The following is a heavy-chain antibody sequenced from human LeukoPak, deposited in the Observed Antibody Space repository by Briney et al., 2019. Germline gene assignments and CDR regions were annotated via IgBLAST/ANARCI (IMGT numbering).Heavy chain of an antibody. V-gene: IGHV6-1*01. CDR1: GDSISSKSAA. Sequence: PSQTLSLTCLIFGDSISSKSAAWNWIRQSPSGGLEWLGRTYYRSKWSSGYAISMRGRITVNSDTSKNLFSLQLNSVTPEDTAVYYCARSQTGGTFDYWGQGVLVTVSS. CDR2: TYYRSKWSS. D-gene: IGHD1-26*01. J-gene: IGHJ4*02. CDR3: ARSQTGGTFDY.